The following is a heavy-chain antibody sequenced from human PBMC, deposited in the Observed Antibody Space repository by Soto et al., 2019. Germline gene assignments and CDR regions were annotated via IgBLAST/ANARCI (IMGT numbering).Heavy chain of an antibody. CDR2: IRAYNGNT. Sequence: SVLVSFPASGSTFTSWGISWVRQAPGYGLEWMGWIRAYNGNTNYAKKLQGRVTMTTDTSTSTAYMELRSLISDDTAGYYCARVVVVPAAIPDDDYGMDVWGQGTTVTVSS. V-gene: IGHV1-18*01. D-gene: IGHD2-2*02. J-gene: IGHJ6*02. CDR1: GSTFTSWG. CDR3: ARVVVVPAAIPDDDYGMDV.